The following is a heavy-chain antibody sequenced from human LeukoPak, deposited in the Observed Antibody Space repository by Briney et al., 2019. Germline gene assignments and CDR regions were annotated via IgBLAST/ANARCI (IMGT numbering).Heavy chain of an antibody. Sequence: GGSLRLSCAASGFTFSNYAIHRVRQAPGKGLEWVAVISSDGSNKFFAESVKGRYSISRDNSWNTLDLQMNNLRAEDTAVYYCARVAPGGVPINYYMDVWGKGTTVTVSS. CDR1: GFTFSNYA. D-gene: IGHD5-24*01. CDR2: ISSDGSNK. CDR3: ARVAPGGVPINYYMDV. J-gene: IGHJ6*03. V-gene: IGHV3-30*01.